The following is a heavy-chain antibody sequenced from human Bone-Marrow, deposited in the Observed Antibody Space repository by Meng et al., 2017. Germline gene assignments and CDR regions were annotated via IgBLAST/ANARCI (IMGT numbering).Heavy chain of an antibody. J-gene: IGHJ4*02. D-gene: IGHD3-10*01. CDR3: ATGPVLLWFGELEREKRNVKINDY. Sequence: VSVKVSCKVSGYTLTELSMHWVRQAPGKGLEWMGGFDPEDGETIYAQKFQGRVTMTEDTSTDTAYMELSSLRSEDTAVYYCATGPVLLWFGELEREKRNVKINDYWGQGTLVTVSS. V-gene: IGHV1-24*01. CDR1: GYTLTELS. CDR2: FDPEDGET.